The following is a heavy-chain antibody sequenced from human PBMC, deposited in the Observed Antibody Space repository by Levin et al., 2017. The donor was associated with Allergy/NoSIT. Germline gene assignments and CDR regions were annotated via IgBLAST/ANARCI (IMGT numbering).Heavy chain of an antibody. Sequence: GESLKISCAGSGFTFSDYDMHWVRQAPGKGLEWVSAIYTAGDTYYSGSVKGRFTVSRDNAKNSLYLQMHDLRAGDTALYYCARGRYCSGGTCYAGAFDIWDQGTMVTVAS. D-gene: IGHD2-15*01. J-gene: IGHJ3*02. CDR2: IYTAGDT. CDR3: ARGRYCSGGTCYAGAFDI. V-gene: IGHV3-13*04. CDR1: GFTFSDYD.